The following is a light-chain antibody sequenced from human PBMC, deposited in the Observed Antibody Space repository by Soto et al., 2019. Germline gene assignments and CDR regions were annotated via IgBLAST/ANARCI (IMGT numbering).Light chain of an antibody. CDR1: QAITTW. V-gene: IGKV1D-12*01. CDR2: ATS. CDR3: QQANRFPIT. J-gene: IGKJ5*01. Sequence: DIQMTQSPSSVSASVGDRVTITCRASQAITTWLAWYQQKPGKAPKLLIYATSTLQSGVPSRFSGSGSGTDFSLTINSLQPEDFATYYCQQANRFPITFGQGTRLEIK.